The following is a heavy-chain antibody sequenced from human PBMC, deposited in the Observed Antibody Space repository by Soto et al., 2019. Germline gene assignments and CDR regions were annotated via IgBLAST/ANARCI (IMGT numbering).Heavy chain of an antibody. CDR2: IFYSGNT. CDR3: ARGSDYVYFFDN. D-gene: IGHD1-26*01. V-gene: IGHV4-31*03. Sequence: QVQLQESGPGLVKPSQTLSLTCTVSGGSVSSGGYYWSWIRQPPGKGLEWIGYIFYSGNTFYNPSLKSRVTISIDTSKNQFSLKLRSVTAADTALFYCARGSDYVYFFDNWGQGTLVTVSS. J-gene: IGHJ4*02. CDR1: GGSVSSGGYY.